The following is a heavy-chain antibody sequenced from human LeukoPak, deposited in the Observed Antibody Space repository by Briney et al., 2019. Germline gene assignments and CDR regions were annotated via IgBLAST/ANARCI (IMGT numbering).Heavy chain of an antibody. Sequence: SETLSLTCTVSGGSISSYYWSWIRQPPGKGLEWIGCIYYSGATSYNSSLKSRVTISLDTSKNQFSLKLSSVTAADTAVYYCARSYTYGSTFDSWGQGALVTVSS. CDR1: GGSISSYY. CDR3: ARSYTYGSTFDS. V-gene: IGHV4-59*01. J-gene: IGHJ4*02. CDR2: IYYSGAT. D-gene: IGHD3-10*01.